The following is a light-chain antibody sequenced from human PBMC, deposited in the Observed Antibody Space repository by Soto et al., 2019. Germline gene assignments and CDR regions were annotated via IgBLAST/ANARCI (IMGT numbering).Light chain of an antibody. CDR2: DVN. V-gene: IGLV2-14*03. CDR3: TQWTTSTTMF. J-gene: IGLJ2*01. Sequence: QSALTQPPSVSGSPGQSITISCTGTRSDIGAYNLVSWYQQHPGKVPKLMLYDVNDRPSGVANRFSGSKSGNTASLPISGLKIRDGVDYYCTQWTTSTTMFFAGG. CDR1: RSDIGAYNL.